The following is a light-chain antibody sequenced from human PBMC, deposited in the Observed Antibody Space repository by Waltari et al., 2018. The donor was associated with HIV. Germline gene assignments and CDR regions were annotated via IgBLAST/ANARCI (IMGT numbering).Light chain of an antibody. CDR2: GTS. J-gene: IGKJ5*01. CDR3: QHCDRSVPIT. V-gene: IGKV3-20*01. CDR1: QTLPL. Sequence: VLTQSPGTLSLSPGETGTLHCRASQTLPLLAWYQQKPGQAPRLLIYGTSIRAAGIPDRFSGSGSGTDFTLTINRLDPDDYAVYFCQHCDRSVPITFGQGTRLDIK.